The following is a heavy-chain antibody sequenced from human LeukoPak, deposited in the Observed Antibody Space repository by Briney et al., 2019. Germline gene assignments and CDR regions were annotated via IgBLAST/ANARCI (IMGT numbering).Heavy chain of an antibody. V-gene: IGHV3-74*01. CDR2: INTDGSST. J-gene: IGHJ4*02. CDR3: ARPGYCSGGSCYSRGVDY. Sequence: GGSLRLSCAASGFTFSSYWMHWVRQAPGKGLVWVSRINTDGSSTSYADSVKGRFTISRDNAKNTLYLQMNSLRAEDTAVYYCARPGYCSGGSCYSRGVDYWGQGTLVTVSS. D-gene: IGHD2-15*01. CDR1: GFTFSSYW.